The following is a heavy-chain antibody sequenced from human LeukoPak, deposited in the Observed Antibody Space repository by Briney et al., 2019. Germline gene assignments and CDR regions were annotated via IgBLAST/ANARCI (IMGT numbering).Heavy chain of an antibody. Sequence: ASVKVSCKASGYTFTSYGITWVRQAPGQGLEWMGWISAYNGHTNYAQNLQGRVTMTTDTSTSTAYMELRSLRSDDTAVYYCARAALDSKFAFDIWGQGTMVTVSS. CDR3: ARAALDSKFAFDI. V-gene: IGHV1-18*01. CDR2: ISAYNGHT. CDR1: GYTFTSYG. J-gene: IGHJ3*02.